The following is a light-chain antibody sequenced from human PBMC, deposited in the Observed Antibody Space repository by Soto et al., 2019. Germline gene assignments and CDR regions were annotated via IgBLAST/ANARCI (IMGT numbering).Light chain of an antibody. Sequence: DIQMTQSPSALSASIGDRFTITCRASQSISIWLAWYQQKPGKAPKLLIYAASSLESGVPSRFSGSGSGTEFTLTISSLQSEDFAVYYCQQYNNWPLLFGGGTKVDIK. CDR3: QQYNNWPLL. J-gene: IGKJ4*01. CDR1: QSISIW. CDR2: AAS. V-gene: IGKV1-5*03.